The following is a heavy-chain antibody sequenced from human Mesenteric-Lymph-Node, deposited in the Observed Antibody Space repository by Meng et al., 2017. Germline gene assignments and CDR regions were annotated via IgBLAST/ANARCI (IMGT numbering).Heavy chain of an antibody. Sequence: SETLSLTCAVSGGSISSSNWWSWVRQPPGKGLEWIGEIYHSGSTNHNPSLKRRVTISVDKSKNQFSLKLSSVTAADTAVYYCARESYSSGWYPRQYYFDYWGQGTLVTVSS. J-gene: IGHJ4*02. V-gene: IGHV4-4*02. CDR1: GGSISSSNW. D-gene: IGHD6-19*01. CDR3: ARESYSSGWYPRQYYFDY. CDR2: IYHSGST.